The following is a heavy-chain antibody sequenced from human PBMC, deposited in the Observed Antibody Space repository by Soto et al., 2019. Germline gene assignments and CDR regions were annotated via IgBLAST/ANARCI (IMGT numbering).Heavy chain of an antibody. Sequence: QVQLQESGPGLVKPSQTLSLTCTVSGGSISSDDYYWNWIRQPPGKCLEWIRYIHDRGSTYYNPSLKSRITISIDTPNNQCSLKLSSVTAADTAVYYCARSRSDYYDSRRGREYWGQGTLVTVSS. D-gene: IGHD3-22*01. CDR1: GGSISSDDYY. CDR3: ARSRSDYYDSRRGREY. CDR2: IHDRGST. J-gene: IGHJ4*02. V-gene: IGHV4-30-4*01.